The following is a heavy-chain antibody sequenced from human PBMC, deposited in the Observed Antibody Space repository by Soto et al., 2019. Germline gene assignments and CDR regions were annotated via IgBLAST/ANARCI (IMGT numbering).Heavy chain of an antibody. V-gene: IGHV3-21*01. CDR3: ARAQGSGYPGDGAFDI. Sequence: EVQLVESGGGLVKPGGSLRLSCAASGFTFSSYSMNWVRQAPGKGMEWVSSISSSSSYIYYADSVQGRFTISRDNAQNSLYLQMTSLRAEDTAVYYCARAQGSGYPGDGAFDIWGQGTMVTVSS. J-gene: IGHJ3*02. CDR2: ISSSSSYI. D-gene: IGHD5-12*01. CDR1: GFTFSSYS.